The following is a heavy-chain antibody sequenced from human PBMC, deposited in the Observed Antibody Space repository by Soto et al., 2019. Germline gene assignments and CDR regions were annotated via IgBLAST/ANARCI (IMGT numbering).Heavy chain of an antibody. D-gene: IGHD6-19*01. Sequence: GASVKVSCKASGYTFTSYYIHWVRQAPGQGLEWMGMIHPTGGVTNYARRFQDRVTLTRDTSTSTVYMELSSLRSEDTALYYCARVKRGGNSAWYNYMDVWGQGTTVTAP. CDR1: GYTFTSYY. V-gene: IGHV1-46*01. CDR3: ARVKRGGNSAWYNYMDV. J-gene: IGHJ6*02. CDR2: IHPTGGVT.